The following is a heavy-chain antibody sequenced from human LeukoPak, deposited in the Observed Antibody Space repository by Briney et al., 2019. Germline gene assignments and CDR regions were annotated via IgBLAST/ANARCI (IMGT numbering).Heavy chain of an antibody. CDR2: IKQDGSEK. Sequence: PGGSLRLSCAASGSTLSSYWMNWVRQAPGKGLEWVANIKQDGSEKYYVDSVKGRFTISRDNAKNSLYLQMNSLRAEDTAMYYCVRDLFADWGQGTLVTVSS. CDR1: GSTLSSYW. CDR3: VRDLFAD. V-gene: IGHV3-7*01. D-gene: IGHD3-10*01. J-gene: IGHJ4*02.